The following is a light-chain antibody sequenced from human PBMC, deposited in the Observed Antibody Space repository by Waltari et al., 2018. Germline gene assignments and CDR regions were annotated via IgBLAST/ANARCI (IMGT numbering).Light chain of an antibody. CDR2: YDR. CDR3: HVWHPHVDPGV. J-gene: IGLJ1*01. CDR1: TIGTYS. V-gene: IGLV3-21*04. Sequence: SYVVTQPPSVSAAQGATATLPCGGDTIGTYSVNWYAQKAGQAPVLVIFYDRDRPSGIPDRFSGSNSGNTATLTISRVEAGDEARYYCHVWHPHVDPGVFGTGTEVTVL.